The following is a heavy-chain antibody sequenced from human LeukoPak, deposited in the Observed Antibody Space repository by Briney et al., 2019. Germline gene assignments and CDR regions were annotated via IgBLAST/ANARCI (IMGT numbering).Heavy chain of an antibody. CDR3: ARDSSGWYWGL. D-gene: IGHD6-19*01. CDR2: IYTSGST. J-gene: IGHJ4*02. Sequence: LETLSLTCTASGGSISTYYWSWIRQPAGKGLEWIGRIYTSGSTNYNPSLKSRVTMSVDTSKNQFSLKLSSVTAADTAVYCCARDSSGWYWGLWGQGTLVTVSS. V-gene: IGHV4-4*07. CDR1: GGSISTYY.